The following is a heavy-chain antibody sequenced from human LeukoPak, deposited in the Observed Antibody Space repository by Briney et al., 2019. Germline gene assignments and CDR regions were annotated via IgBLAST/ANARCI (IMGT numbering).Heavy chain of an antibody. J-gene: IGHJ4*02. V-gene: IGHV7-4-1*02. CDR2: INTNTGNP. CDR1: GYTFTSYA. Sequence: ASVKVSCKASGYTFTSYAMNWMRQAPGQELEWMGWINTNTGNPTYVQGFTGRFVFSLDTSVSTAYLQISSLKAEDTAVYYCARGLSEFYYDSSGYPLWGQGTLVTVSS. CDR3: ARGLSEFYYDSSGYPL. D-gene: IGHD3-22*01.